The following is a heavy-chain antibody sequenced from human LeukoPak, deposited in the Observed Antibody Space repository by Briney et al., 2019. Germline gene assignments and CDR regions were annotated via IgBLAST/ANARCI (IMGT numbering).Heavy chain of an antibody. J-gene: IGHJ4*02. V-gene: IGHV5-51*01. D-gene: IGHD3-3*02. Sequence: GESLKISCQCSGYTFTSYWIAWVRQMPGKGLEWMGIINPSDSETKYSPSFRGQVTFSVDKSINTTYLQWSSLKASDTAIYYCSRPSTSTSSLYYWGLGTLVTVSS. CDR1: GYTFTSYW. CDR2: INPSDSET. CDR3: SRPSTSTSSLYY.